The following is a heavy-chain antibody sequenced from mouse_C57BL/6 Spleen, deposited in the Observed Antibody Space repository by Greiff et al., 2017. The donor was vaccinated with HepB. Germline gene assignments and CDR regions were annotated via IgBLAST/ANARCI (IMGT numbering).Heavy chain of an antibody. V-gene: IGHV1-81*01. CDR2: IYPRSGNT. Sequence: QVQLKQSGAELARPGASVKLSCKASGYTFTSYGISWVKQRTGQGLEWIGEIYPRSGNTYYNEKFKGKATLTADKSSSTAYMELRSLTSEDSAVYFGARYNGSSYQAWFAYWGQGTLVTVSA. D-gene: IGHD1-1*01. CDR3: ARYNGSSYQAWFAY. J-gene: IGHJ3*01. CDR1: GYTFTSYG.